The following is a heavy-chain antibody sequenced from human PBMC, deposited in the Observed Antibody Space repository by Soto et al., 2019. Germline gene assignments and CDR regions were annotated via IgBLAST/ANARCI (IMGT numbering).Heavy chain of an antibody. CDR2: ISSSSSYI. D-gene: IGHD3-10*01. J-gene: IGHJ4*02. Sequence: GGSLRLSCAASGFTFSSYSMNWVRQAPGKGLEWVSSISSSSSYIYYADSVKGRFTISRDNAKNSLYLQMNSLRAEDTAVYYCARLGWFGELLYFDYWGQGTLVTVSS. V-gene: IGHV3-21*01. CDR1: GFTFSSYS. CDR3: ARLGWFGELLYFDY.